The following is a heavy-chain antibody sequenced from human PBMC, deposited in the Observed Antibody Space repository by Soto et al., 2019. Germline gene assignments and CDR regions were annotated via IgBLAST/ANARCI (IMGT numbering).Heavy chain of an antibody. CDR2: ISGSGGST. J-gene: IGHJ4*02. CDR1: GFTFSSYA. CDR3: HRPQRYSSSWYYFEY. V-gene: IGHV3-23*01. D-gene: IGHD6-13*01. Sequence: PGGSLRLSCAASGFTFSSYAMSWVRQAPGKGLEWVSAISGSGGSTYYADSVKGRFTISRDNSKNTLYLQMNSLRAEDTAVYYCHRPQRYSSSWYYFEYWGQGTLVTVSS.